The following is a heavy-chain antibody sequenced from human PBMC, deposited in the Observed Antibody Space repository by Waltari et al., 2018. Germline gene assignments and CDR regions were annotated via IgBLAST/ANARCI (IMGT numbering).Heavy chain of an antibody. D-gene: IGHD2-2*01. CDR2: SHTSTGNH. J-gene: IGHJ5*02. V-gene: IGHV7-4-1*02. Sequence: QVQLVQSGSELKKPGASVKISCKASGYIFTSYAINWVRQAPGQGLELMGWSHTSTGNHTYPQGFTGLFVFSLDTSVSTAYLEINNLQAEDAAVYYCTRRVVPAAAIVVNSFDPWGQGTLVTVSS. CDR3: TRRVVPAAAIVVNSFDP. CDR1: GYIFTSYA.